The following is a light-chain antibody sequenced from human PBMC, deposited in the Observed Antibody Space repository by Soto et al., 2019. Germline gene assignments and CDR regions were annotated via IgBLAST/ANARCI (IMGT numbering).Light chain of an antibody. CDR2: AAS. CDR3: QQRSNWPPIT. J-gene: IGKJ5*01. CDR1: QSVSSNY. V-gene: IGKV3-11*01. Sequence: IVVTQSPGTLSLSKGERATLSCRAGQSVSSNYLAWYQQKPGQAPRLLIYAASNRATGIPARFSGSGSGTDFTLTISSLEPEDFAVYYCQQRSNWPPITFGQGTRLEIK.